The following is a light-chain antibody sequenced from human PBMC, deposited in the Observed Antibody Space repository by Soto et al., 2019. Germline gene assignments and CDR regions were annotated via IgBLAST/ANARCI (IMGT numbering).Light chain of an antibody. V-gene: IGKV3-15*01. CDR1: LAISIN. Sequence: EIVMTQSPATLSVSPGESVTLSCRASLAISINLAWYQQRPGQAPRLLIYGASTRATGVPARFSGSGSGTDFTLTISSLQSEDLAVYHCQQYNKWPQTFGQGTKVESK. CDR2: GAS. J-gene: IGKJ1*01. CDR3: QQYNKWPQT.